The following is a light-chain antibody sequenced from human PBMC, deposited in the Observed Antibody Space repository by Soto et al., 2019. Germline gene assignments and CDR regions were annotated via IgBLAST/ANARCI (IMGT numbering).Light chain of an antibody. J-gene: IGLJ1*01. CDR3: QTWGTGIVV. CDR2: LNSDGSH. V-gene: IGLV4-69*01. CDR1: SGHTSYV. Sequence: QPVLTQSPSASASLGASVKLTCTLSSGHTSYVIAWHQQQPEKGPRYLMKLNSDGSHSKGDGIPDRFSGSSSGAERYLTISSLQSEDEADYYCQTWGTGIVVFGTGTKVTVL.